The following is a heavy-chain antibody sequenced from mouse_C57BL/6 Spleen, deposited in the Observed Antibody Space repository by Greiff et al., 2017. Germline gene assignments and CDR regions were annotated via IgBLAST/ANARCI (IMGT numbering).Heavy chain of an antibody. D-gene: IGHD1-1*01. Sequence: VQLQQPGAELVLPGASVKLSCKASGYTFTSYWMHWVKQRPGQGLEWIGEIDPSDSYTNYNQKFKGKSTLTVDKSSSTAYMQLSSLTSEDSAVYYCARWANYYGSSLSYAMDDWGQGTSVTVSS. J-gene: IGHJ4*01. CDR2: IDPSDSYT. CDR1: GYTFTSYW. CDR3: ARWANYYGSSLSYAMDD. V-gene: IGHV1-69*01.